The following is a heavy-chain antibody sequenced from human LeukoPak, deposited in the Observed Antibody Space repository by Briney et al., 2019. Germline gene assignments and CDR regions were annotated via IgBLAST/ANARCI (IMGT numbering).Heavy chain of an antibody. J-gene: IGHJ3*02. CDR2: ISGSGDST. V-gene: IGHV3-23*01. CDR1: GFTFSSYA. CDR3: AKEGPRGLAFDI. Sequence: GGSLRLSCAASGFTFSSYAMSWDRQPPGKGLEWVSGISGSGDSTYYADSVKCQFAISRDNSKNTLYLQMNSLRAEDTAVYYCAKEGPRGLAFDIWGQGTMVTVSS.